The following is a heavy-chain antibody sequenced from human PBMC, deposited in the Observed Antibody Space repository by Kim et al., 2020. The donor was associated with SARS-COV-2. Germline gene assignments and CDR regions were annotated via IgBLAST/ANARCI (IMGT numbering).Heavy chain of an antibody. Sequence: GGSLRLSCAASGFSFSDYYMSWIRQAPGKGLEYVSYISGSSSDANYADSVKGRFTISRDNAKNSLYLQMNSLRAEDTAVYFCGRGAPIAADWGPGTLVTVSS. CDR1: GFSFSDYY. D-gene: IGHD6-13*01. J-gene: IGHJ4*02. V-gene: IGHV3-11*03. CDR3: GRGAPIAAD. CDR2: ISGSSSDA.